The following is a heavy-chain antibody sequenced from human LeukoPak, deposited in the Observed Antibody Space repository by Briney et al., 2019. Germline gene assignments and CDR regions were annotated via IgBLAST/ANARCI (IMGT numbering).Heavy chain of an antibody. CDR1: GGSFSDYY. CDR3: TRDTTLDY. J-gene: IGHJ4*02. Sequence: KPSETLSLTCAVYGGSFSDYYWSWLRQPPGKGLEWIGEINHNGNTNYNASLESRVTISVDTSKNQFSLRLNSVTAADTAVYYCTRDTTLDYWGQGILVTVSS. D-gene: IGHD1-1*01. V-gene: IGHV4-34*01. CDR2: INHNGNT.